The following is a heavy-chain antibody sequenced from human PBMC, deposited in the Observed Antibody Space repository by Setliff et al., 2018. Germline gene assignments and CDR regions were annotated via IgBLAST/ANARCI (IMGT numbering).Heavy chain of an antibody. J-gene: IGHJ6*03. V-gene: IGHV4-4*08. CDR1: GGSISSYY. Sequence: LSLTCTVSGGSISSYYWSWIRQPPGKGLEWIGYIYTSGSTNYNPSLKSRVTISVDTSKDQFSLKLSSVTAADTAVYYCARRGYGGNSGYYYYYMDVWGKGTTVTVSS. CDR2: IYTSGST. CDR3: ARRGYGGNSGYYYYYMDV. D-gene: IGHD2-21*02.